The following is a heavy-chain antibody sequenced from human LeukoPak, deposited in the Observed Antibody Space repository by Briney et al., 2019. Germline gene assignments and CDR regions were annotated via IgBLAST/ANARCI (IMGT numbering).Heavy chain of an antibody. Sequence: ASVKVSCKASGYTFTGYYMHWVRPAPGQGLEWMGRTNPNSGGTNYAQQFQGRVTMTRDTSISTAYMELSRLRSDDTAVYYCARDTRDGGSDYWGQGTLVTVSS. V-gene: IGHV1-2*06. CDR3: ARDTRDGGSDY. CDR2: TNPNSGGT. CDR1: GYTFTGYY. J-gene: IGHJ4*02. D-gene: IGHD1-26*01.